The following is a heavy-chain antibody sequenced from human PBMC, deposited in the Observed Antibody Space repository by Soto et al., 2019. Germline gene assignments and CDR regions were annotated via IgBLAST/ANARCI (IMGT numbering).Heavy chain of an antibody. CDR1: GYSFTSYW. V-gene: IGHV5-10-1*01. CDR2: IDPSDSYT. CDR3: ARTSMQSRGYSYGHGGMDV. J-gene: IGHJ6*02. Sequence: GESLKISCKVSGYSFTSYWIDGVRQMPGKGLKWMGRIDPSDSYTNYSPSFQGHVTISADKSISTAYLQWSSLKASDTAMYYCARTSMQSRGYSYGHGGMDVWGQGTTVTVSS. D-gene: IGHD5-18*01.